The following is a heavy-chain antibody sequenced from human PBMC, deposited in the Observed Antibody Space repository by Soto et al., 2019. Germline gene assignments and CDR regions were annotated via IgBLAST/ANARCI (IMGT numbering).Heavy chain of an antibody. D-gene: IGHD3-22*01. Sequence: ASVKVPCKASGGTFSSYAISWVRQAPGQGLEWMGGIIPIFGTANYAQKFQGRATITADESTSTAYMELSSLRSEDTAVYYCARVHSSGYLGYFDYWGQGTLVTVSS. CDR1: GGTFSSYA. V-gene: IGHV1-69*13. CDR3: ARVHSSGYLGYFDY. CDR2: IIPIFGTA. J-gene: IGHJ4*02.